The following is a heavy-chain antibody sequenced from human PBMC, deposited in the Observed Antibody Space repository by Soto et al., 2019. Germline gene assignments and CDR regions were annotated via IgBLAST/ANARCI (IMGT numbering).Heavy chain of an antibody. CDR3: ARPIVGATTDFDY. V-gene: IGHV1-46*01. D-gene: IGHD1-26*01. J-gene: IGHJ4*02. Sequence: GSSVKVSCKASGYTFTSYYMHWVRQAPGQGLEWMGIINPSGGSTSYAQKFQGRVTMTRDTSTSTVYMGLSSLGSEDTAVYYCARPIVGATTDFDYWGQGTLVTVSS. CDR2: INPSGGST. CDR1: GYTFTSYY.